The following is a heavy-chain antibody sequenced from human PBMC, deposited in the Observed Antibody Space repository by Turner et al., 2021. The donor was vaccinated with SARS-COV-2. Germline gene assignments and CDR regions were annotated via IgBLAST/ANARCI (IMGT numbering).Heavy chain of an antibody. V-gene: IGHV1-2*02. CDR2: INPNSGGT. CDR3: ARSRLGYYYDSSGHHYGMDV. D-gene: IGHD3-22*01. CDR1: GYTFSGYY. J-gene: IGHJ6*02. Sequence: QVQLVQSGAKVKKPGASVKVSCKASGYTFSGYYMHWVRQAPGQGLEWMGWINPNSGGTNYAQKFQGRVTMTSDTSISTAYMELSRLRSDDTAVYYCARSRLGYYYDSSGHHYGMDVWGQGTTVTVSS.